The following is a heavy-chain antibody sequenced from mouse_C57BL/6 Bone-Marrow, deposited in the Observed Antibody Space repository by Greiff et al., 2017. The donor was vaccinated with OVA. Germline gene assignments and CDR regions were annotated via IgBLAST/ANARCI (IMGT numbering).Heavy chain of an antibody. CDR1: GFTFSSYA. Sequence: EVQLVESGGGLVKPGGSLKLSCAASGFTFSSYAMSWVRQTPEKRLEWVATISDGGSYTYYPDNVKGRFTISRDNAKNNLYLQMSHLKSEDTAMYYCARGTKFAYWGQGTLVTDSA. V-gene: IGHV5-4*01. CDR3: ARGTKFAY. J-gene: IGHJ3*01. CDR2: ISDGGSYT.